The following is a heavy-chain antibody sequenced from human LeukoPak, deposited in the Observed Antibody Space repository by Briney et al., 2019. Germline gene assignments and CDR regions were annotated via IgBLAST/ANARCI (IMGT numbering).Heavy chain of an antibody. J-gene: IGHJ4*01. D-gene: IGHD1-26*01. Sequence: PGGSLRLSCTASGFTFSSYALSWVRQAPGKGLEWVSAISADGGDTYYADSVKGRFTISRYNSKNTLDLHMNSLRAEDTAVYYCANWQSGSRVFFDYWGHGTLVTVSS. CDR1: GFTFSSYA. CDR2: ISADGGDT. V-gene: IGHV3-23*01. CDR3: ANWQSGSRVFFDY.